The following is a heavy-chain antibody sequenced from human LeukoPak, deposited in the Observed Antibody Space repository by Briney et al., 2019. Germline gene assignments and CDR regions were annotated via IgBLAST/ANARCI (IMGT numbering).Heavy chain of an antibody. J-gene: IGHJ4*02. CDR3: ARDFGYYNYFDY. V-gene: IGHV3-30*02. CDR1: GFTFSSYG. D-gene: IGHD3-22*01. CDR2: IRYDGSNK. Sequence: GGSLRLSCAASGFTFSSYGMHWVRQAPGKGLEWVAFIRYDGSNKYYADSVKGRFTISRDNSKNTLYLQMNSLRAEDTAVYYCARDFGYYNYFDYWGQGTLVTVSS.